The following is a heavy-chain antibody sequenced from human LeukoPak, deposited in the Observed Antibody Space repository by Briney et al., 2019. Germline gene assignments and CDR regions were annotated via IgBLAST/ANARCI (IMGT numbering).Heavy chain of an antibody. Sequence: ASVKVSCKASGYTFTSYNINWSRQAPGRGFEWLGFVSPHNGDTGYTQNFKGRVTMTRDTSINTAYMELSGLRSEDTAVYYCVRHYYDYVAFDIWGQGTMVIVSS. CDR2: VSPHNGDT. D-gene: IGHD3-22*01. CDR3: VRHYYDYVAFDI. V-gene: IGHV1-8*01. J-gene: IGHJ3*02. CDR1: GYTFTSYN.